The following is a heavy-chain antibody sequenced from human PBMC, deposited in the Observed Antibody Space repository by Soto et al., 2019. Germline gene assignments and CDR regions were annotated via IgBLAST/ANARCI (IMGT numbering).Heavy chain of an antibody. J-gene: IGHJ5*02. V-gene: IGHV5-51*01. CDR1: GYSCTSYW. CDR2: IYPGDSDT. Sequence: XESLRLSWKCSGYSCTSYWSGWVRQMPGKGLEWMGIIYPGDSDTRYSPSFQGQVTISADKSISTAYLQWSSLKASDTAMYYCARRLPARPGEYNWFDPCGQGTLVTVPS. D-gene: IGHD2-2*01. CDR3: ARRLPARPGEYNWFDP.